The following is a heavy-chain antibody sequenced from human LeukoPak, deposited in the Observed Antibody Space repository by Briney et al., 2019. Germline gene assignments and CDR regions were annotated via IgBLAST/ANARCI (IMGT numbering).Heavy chain of an antibody. CDR3: TRDPRLTRDFYYYYYMNV. J-gene: IGHJ6*03. D-gene: IGHD2-2*01. CDR2: IRSKAYGGTT. V-gene: IGHV3-49*04. Sequence: GGSLRLSCAASGFTFSNAWMSWVRQAPGKGLEWVGFIRSKAYGGTTEYAASVKGRFTISRDDSKSIAYLQMNSLKTEDTAVYYCTRDPRLTRDFYYYYYMNVWGKGTTVTVSS. CDR1: GFTFSNAW.